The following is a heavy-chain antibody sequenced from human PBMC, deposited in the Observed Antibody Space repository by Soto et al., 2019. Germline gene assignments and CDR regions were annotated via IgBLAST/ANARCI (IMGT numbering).Heavy chain of an antibody. Sequence: SQTLSLTCAISGDSVSSNSAAWNWIRQSPSRGLEWLGRTYYRSKWYNDYAVSVKSRITINPDPSKNQFSLQLNSVTPEDTAVYYCARANDFWSGYPLYYYYYYMDVWGKGTTVTVSS. D-gene: IGHD3-3*01. CDR3: ARANDFWSGYPLYYYYYYMDV. CDR1: GDSVSSNSAA. V-gene: IGHV6-1*01. CDR2: TYYRSKWYN. J-gene: IGHJ6*03.